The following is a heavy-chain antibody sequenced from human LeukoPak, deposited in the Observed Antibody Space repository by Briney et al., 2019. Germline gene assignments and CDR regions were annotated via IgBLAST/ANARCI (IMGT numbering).Heavy chain of an antibody. D-gene: IGHD6-13*01. V-gene: IGHV1-18*01. CDR1: GYTFTSYL. Sequence: GASVKVSCTASGYTFTSYLISWVRQVPGQGPEWMGWISGHNGNTDYAQKFKDRVTLTTDTSTSTAYMELRSLTSDDTAVYYCARIWAEFQLVCDFWGPGTLVTVSP. J-gene: IGHJ4*02. CDR3: ARIWAEFQLVCDF. CDR2: ISGHNGNT.